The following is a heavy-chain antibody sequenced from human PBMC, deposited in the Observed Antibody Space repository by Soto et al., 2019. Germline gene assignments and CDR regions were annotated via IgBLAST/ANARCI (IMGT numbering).Heavy chain of an antibody. D-gene: IGHD2-21*02. Sequence: GASVKVSCKASGGTFSSYAISWVRQAPGQGLEWMGGIIPIFGTANYAQKFQGRVTITADESTSTAYMELSSLRSEDTAVYYCARDQEPLSDHYYYGMDVWGQGTTVTVSS. CDR3: ARDQEPLSDHYYYGMDV. CDR1: GGTFSSYA. J-gene: IGHJ6*02. V-gene: IGHV1-69*13. CDR2: IIPIFGTA.